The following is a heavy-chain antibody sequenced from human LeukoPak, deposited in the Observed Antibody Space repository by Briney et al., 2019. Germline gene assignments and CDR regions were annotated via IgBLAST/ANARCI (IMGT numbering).Heavy chain of an antibody. J-gene: IGHJ5*02. CDR1: GGSISSYY. V-gene: IGHV4-4*07. D-gene: IGHD1-26*01. Sequence: SETLSLTSTVSGGSISSYYWSWIRQPAGKGLEWIGRIYASGSTNYNPSLKSRVTMSVDTSKSQFSLKLISVTAADTAVYYCARDPRGIVGANHNWFDPWGQRTLVTVSS. CDR3: ARDPRGIVGANHNWFDP. CDR2: IYASGST.